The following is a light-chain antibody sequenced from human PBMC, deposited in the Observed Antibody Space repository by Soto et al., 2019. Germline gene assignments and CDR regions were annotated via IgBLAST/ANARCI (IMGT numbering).Light chain of an antibody. V-gene: IGKV1-39*01. CDR1: QSISSY. CDR2: AAS. CDR3: HQYNNWPS. J-gene: IGKJ4*01. Sequence: QRTMSPSWLSASVGDRVTISCRASQSISSYLNWYQQKPGKAPKLLIYAASSLQSGVPSRFSGSGSGTDFTLTISCLQSDDFAVYYCHQYNNWPSFGGGTKVDIK.